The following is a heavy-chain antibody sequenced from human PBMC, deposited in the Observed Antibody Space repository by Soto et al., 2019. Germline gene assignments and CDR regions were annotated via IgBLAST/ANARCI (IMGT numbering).Heavy chain of an antibody. CDR1: GGSISSGGYY. CDR2: IYYSGST. Sequence: LSLTCTVSGGSISSGGYYWSWIRQHPGKGLEWIGYIYYSGSTYYNPSLKSRVTISGDTSKNQFSLKLSSVTAADTAVYYCARMDPQLWFDYWGQGALVTVSS. V-gene: IGHV4-31*03. D-gene: IGHD5-18*01. CDR3: ARMDPQLWFDY. J-gene: IGHJ5*01.